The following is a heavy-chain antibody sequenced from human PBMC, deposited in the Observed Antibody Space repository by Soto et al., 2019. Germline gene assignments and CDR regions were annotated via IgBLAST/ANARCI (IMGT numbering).Heavy chain of an antibody. CDR2: INAGNGNT. Sequence: SVKVSCKASGYTFTSYPMHWVSQEHEQRLEWMGWINAGNGNTKYSQKFQGRVTITRDTSASTAYMELSSLRSEDTAVYYCAGKYYDFWSGPSPGEYSYYMDVWGKGTTVTGSS. CDR3: AGKYYDFWSGPSPGEYSYYMDV. D-gene: IGHD3-3*01. V-gene: IGHV1-3*01. CDR1: GYTFTSYP. J-gene: IGHJ6*03.